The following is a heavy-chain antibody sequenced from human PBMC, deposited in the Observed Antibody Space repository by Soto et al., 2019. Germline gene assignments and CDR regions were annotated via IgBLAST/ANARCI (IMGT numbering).Heavy chain of an antibody. CDR2: IYYSGST. V-gene: IGHV4-39*01. CDR1: GGSISSSSYY. J-gene: IGHJ5*02. D-gene: IGHD3-3*01. Sequence: SETLSLTCTVSGGSISSSSYYWGWIRQPPGKGLEWIGSIYYSGSTYYNPSLKSRVTISVDTSKNQFSLKLSSVTAADTAVYYCARKITIFGVVIISWWFDPWGQGTLVTVSS. CDR3: ARKITIFGVVIISWWFDP.